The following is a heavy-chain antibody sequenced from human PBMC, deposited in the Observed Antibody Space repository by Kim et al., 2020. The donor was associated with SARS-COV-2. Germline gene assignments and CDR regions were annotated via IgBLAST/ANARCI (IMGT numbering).Heavy chain of an antibody. V-gene: IGHV3-30*18. Sequence: GGSLRLSCAASGFTFSSYGMHWVRQAPGKGLEWVAVISYDGSNKYYADSVKGRFTISRDNSKNTLYLQMNSLRAEDTAVYYCAKGAEVPLWGQGTLVTVS. CDR3: AKGAEVPL. CDR2: ISYDGSNK. J-gene: IGHJ4*02. CDR1: GFTFSSYG. D-gene: IGHD1-1*01.